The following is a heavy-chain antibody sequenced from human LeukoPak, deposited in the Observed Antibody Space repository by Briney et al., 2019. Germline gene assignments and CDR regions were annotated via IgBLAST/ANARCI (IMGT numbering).Heavy chain of an antibody. CDR2: ISWNSGSI. CDR1: GFTFDDYA. D-gene: IGHD3-22*01. V-gene: IGHV3-9*01. J-gene: IGHJ4*02. Sequence: GRSLRFSCAASGFTFDDYAMHWVRQAPGKGLEWVSGISWNSGSIGYADSVKGRFTISRDNAKNSLYLQMNSLRAEDTALYYCAKASDYYDSSGYYPPDYWGQGTLVTVSS. CDR3: AKASDYYDSSGYYPPDY.